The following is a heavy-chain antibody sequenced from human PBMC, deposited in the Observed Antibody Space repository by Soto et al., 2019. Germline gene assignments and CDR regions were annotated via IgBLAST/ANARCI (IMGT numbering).Heavy chain of an antibody. Sequence: ASVKVSCKASGYTFTGYYMHWVRQAPGQGLEWMGWINPNSGGTNYAQKFQGRVTMTRDTSISTAYMELSRLRSDDTAVYYCARVSVPWEWLSTPYYYYYGMDVWGQGTTVTSP. D-gene: IGHD3-3*01. CDR1: GYTFTGYY. V-gene: IGHV1-2*02. CDR3: ARVSVPWEWLSTPYYYYYGMDV. J-gene: IGHJ6*02. CDR2: INPNSGGT.